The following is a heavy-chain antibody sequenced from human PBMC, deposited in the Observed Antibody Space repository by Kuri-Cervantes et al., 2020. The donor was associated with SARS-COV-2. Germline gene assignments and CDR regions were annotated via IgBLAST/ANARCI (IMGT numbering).Heavy chain of an antibody. CDR3: TRDVKSLLNPFYYFDY. J-gene: IGHJ4*02. Sequence: ETLSLTCAASGFTFSSYAMSWVREAPGKGLEWVAAISSGSYITHYADSVKGRFTISRDDSKNTLHLQMDSLRGEDTAVYYCTRDVKSLLNPFYYFDYWGQGTLVTVSS. CDR2: ISSGSYIT. CDR1: GFTFSSYA. V-gene: IGHV3-23*01.